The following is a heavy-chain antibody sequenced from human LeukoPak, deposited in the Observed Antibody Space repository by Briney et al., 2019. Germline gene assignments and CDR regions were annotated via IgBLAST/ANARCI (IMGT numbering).Heavy chain of an antibody. V-gene: IGHV3-23*01. Sequence: GGSLRLFCAASGFTFSRYAMSWVRQARGKGLEWVSAISGCGGSTYYADSVKGRFTISRDNSKNTLYLQMNSLRAEDTAVYYCAKDDYYDFWSGYYTPFDYWGQGTLVTVSS. CDR2: ISGCGGST. CDR1: GFTFSRYA. J-gene: IGHJ4*02. D-gene: IGHD3-3*01. CDR3: AKDDYYDFWSGYYTPFDY.